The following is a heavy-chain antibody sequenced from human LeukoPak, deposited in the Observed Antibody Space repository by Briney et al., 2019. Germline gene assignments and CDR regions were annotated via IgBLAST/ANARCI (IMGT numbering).Heavy chain of an antibody. D-gene: IGHD6-13*01. J-gene: IGHJ2*01. CDR1: GFTFSSYG. Sequence: GGSLRLSCAASGFTFSSYGMHWVRQAPGKGLEWVAFIRYDGSNKYYADSVKGRFTISRDNSKNTLYLQMNSLRAEDTAVYYCARVGPGIAAAGAPRWYFDLWGRGTLVTVSS. CDR3: ARVGPGIAAAGAPRWYFDL. V-gene: IGHV3-30*02. CDR2: IRYDGSNK.